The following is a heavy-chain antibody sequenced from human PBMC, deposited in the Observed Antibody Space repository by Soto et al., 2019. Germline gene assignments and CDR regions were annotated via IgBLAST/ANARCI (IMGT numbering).Heavy chain of an antibody. Sequence: SETLSLTCTVSGGSISSYYWSWIRQPPGKGLEWIGYIYYSGRTNYNPSLKSRVTISVDTSKNQFSLKLSSVTAADTAVYYCARLSYYDYIWGKTVVSYFDYWGQGTLVTVSS. J-gene: IGHJ4*02. CDR2: IYYSGRT. D-gene: IGHD3-16*01. V-gene: IGHV4-59*08. CDR3: ARLSYYDYIWGKTVVSYFDY. CDR1: GGSISSYY.